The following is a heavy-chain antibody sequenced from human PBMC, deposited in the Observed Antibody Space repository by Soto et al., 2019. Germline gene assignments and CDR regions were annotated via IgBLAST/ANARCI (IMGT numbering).Heavy chain of an antibody. CDR1: GGTFSSYA. V-gene: IGHV1-69*13. D-gene: IGHD2-8*01. CDR3: ASCIFAPAWDYYGMDV. Sequence: ASVKVSCKASGGTFSSYAISWVRQAPGQGLEWMGGIIPIFGTANYAQKFQGRVTITADESTSTAYMELSSLRSEDTAVYYCASCIFAPAWDYYGMDVWGQGTTVTVSS. J-gene: IGHJ6*02. CDR2: IIPIFGTA.